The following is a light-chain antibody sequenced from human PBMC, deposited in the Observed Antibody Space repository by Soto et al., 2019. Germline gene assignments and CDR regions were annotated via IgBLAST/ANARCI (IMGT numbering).Light chain of an antibody. J-gene: IGKJ1*01. V-gene: IGKV3-15*01. CDR3: QQYNNWPRT. Sequence: EIVMTQSPATLSVSPWERATLSCRASQSVSSNLAWYQQKPGQAPRLLIYGASTRATGIPARFSGSGSGTEFTLTSSRLQSEDCAVYYCQQYNNWPRTFGQGTKVEIK. CDR2: GAS. CDR1: QSVSSN.